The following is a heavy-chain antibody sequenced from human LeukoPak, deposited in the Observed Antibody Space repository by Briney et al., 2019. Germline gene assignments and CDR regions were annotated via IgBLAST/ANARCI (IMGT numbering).Heavy chain of an antibody. CDR1: GYTFTSYA. Sequence: ASVKVSCTASGYTFTSYAMHWVRQAPGQRLEWMGWINAGNGNTKYSQKFQGRVTITRDTSASTAYMELSSLRSEDTAVYYCARDRSGYDFPESWFDPWGQGTLVTVSS. V-gene: IGHV1-3*01. CDR3: ARDRSGYDFPESWFDP. CDR2: INAGNGNT. J-gene: IGHJ5*02. D-gene: IGHD3-3*01.